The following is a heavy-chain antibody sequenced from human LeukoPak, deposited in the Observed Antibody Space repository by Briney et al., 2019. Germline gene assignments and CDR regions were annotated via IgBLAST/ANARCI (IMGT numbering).Heavy chain of an antibody. CDR1: GFTFSDYY. V-gene: IGHV3-11*05. CDR3: AKDDFWSGYPFDY. CDR2: ISNTGSHT. J-gene: IGHJ4*02. D-gene: IGHD3-3*01. Sequence: GGSLRLSCAASGFTFSDYYMIWIRQAPGKGLEWVSYISNTGSHTYYADSVKGRFTISRDNSKNTLYLRMNSLRAEDTAVYYCAKDDFWSGYPFDYWGQGTLVTVSS.